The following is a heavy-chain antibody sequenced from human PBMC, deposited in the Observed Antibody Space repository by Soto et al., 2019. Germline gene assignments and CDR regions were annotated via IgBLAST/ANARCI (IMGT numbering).Heavy chain of an antibody. V-gene: IGHV4-30-4*01. J-gene: IGHJ5*02. CDR2: IYYSGST. D-gene: IGHD4-17*01. Sequence: QVQLQESGPGLVKPSQTLSLTCTVSGGSISSGDYYWSWIRQPPGKGLEWIGYIYYSGSTYYNPSLKSRVTISVDTSKYQFSLKLSSVTAADTAVYYCARENDYGEGNRWFDPWGQGTLVTVSS. CDR3: ARENDYGEGNRWFDP. CDR1: GGSISSGDYY.